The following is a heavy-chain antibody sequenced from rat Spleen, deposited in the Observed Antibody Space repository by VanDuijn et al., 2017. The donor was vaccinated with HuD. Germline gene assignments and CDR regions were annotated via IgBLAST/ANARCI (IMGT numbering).Heavy chain of an antibody. CDR3: ARLRYNPFDY. Sequence: EVQLVESDGGLVQPGRSLKLSCAASGFTFSDYYMVWVRQAPTKGLEWVASITTGGANTFYRDSVKGRFTISSDNAKNTQYLQMDSLRSEDTATYYCARLRYNPFDYWGQGVMVTVSS. V-gene: IGHV5S13*01. D-gene: IGHD1-5*01. CDR2: ITTGGANT. J-gene: IGHJ2*01. CDR1: GFTFSDYY.